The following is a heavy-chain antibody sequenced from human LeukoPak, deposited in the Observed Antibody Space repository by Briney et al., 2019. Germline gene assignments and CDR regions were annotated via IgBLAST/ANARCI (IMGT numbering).Heavy chain of an antibody. CDR1: GFTFSYHW. D-gene: IGHD7-27*01. CDR2: IKEDGSEK. Sequence: GGSLRLSCAASGFTFSYHWMSWVRQAPGKGLEWVANIKEDGSEKYYVDSVKGRFTISRDHSENTLYLQMNSLRAEDTAVYYCARRSPVNWGIDYWGQGTLVTVSS. CDR3: ARRSPVNWGIDY. J-gene: IGHJ4*02. V-gene: IGHV3-7*01.